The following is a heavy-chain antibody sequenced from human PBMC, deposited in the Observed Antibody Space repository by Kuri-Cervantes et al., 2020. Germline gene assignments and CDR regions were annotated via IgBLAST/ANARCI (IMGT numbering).Heavy chain of an antibody. V-gene: IGHV3-48*03. CDR2: ISSSGSTI. Sequence: GGSMRPSCAASGLTFSSYEMNWVRQAPGRGLEWVSYISSSGSTIYYADSVKGRFTISRDNAKNTLYLQMNSLRAEDTAVYYCARDHVAVAGNYYYYGMDVWGQGTTVTVSS. CDR1: GLTFSSYE. CDR3: ARDHVAVAGNYYYYGMDV. D-gene: IGHD6-19*01. J-gene: IGHJ6*02.